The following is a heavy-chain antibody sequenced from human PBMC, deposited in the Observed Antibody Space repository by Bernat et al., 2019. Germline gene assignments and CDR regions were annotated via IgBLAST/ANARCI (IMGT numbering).Heavy chain of an antibody. V-gene: IGHV3-23*01. CDR1: GFTFSFYA. Sequence: EVQLSESGGGLVQPGGSLRLSCEVSGFTFSFYAMNWVRQAPGKGLEWVSSIGGGGGDIYYPDSVRGRFTISRDNSKNTLYLQMNSLRAEDTAIHYCAKDMRGYYRPSDYWGQGTLVTVSS. J-gene: IGHJ4*02. D-gene: IGHD3-22*01. CDR2: IGGGGGDI. CDR3: AKDMRGYYRPSDY.